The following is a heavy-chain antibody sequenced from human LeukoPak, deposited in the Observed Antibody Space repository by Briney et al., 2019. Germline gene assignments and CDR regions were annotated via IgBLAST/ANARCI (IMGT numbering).Heavy chain of an antibody. V-gene: IGHV2-5*02. CDR1: GFSLSTRGVS. D-gene: IGHD6-13*01. J-gene: IGHJ4*02. CDR2: IYWDGDQ. CDR3: AHRRSTSWYFDY. Sequence: SGPTLLNPTPTLTLTFTLSGFSLSTRGVSVGWIRQPPGKALEWLALIYWDGDQRYSPSLKSRVTITKDISRNQVVLTMANIDPVDTATYYCAHRRSTSWYFDYWGQGTLVSVSS.